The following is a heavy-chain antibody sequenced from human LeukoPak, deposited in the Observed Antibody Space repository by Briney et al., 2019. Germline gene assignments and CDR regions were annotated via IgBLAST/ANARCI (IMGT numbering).Heavy chain of an antibody. D-gene: IGHD3-9*01. CDR1: GFSFNTYA. J-gene: IGHJ4*02. CDR2: ISTSGSST. Sequence: GGSLRLSCAASGFSFNTYAMSWVRQAPGKGLEWVSTISTSGSSTYYADSMKGRFTISRDNAKKSLYLQMNSLRAGDTAVYYCARDTYDILTGVHFDYWGQGTLVTVSS. CDR3: ARDTYDILTGVHFDY. V-gene: IGHV3-21*01.